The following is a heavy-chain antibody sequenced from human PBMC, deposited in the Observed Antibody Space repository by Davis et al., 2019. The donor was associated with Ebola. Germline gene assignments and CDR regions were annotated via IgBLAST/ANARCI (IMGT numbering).Heavy chain of an antibody. D-gene: IGHD2-2*01. V-gene: IGHV4-39*07. Sequence: SETLSLTCSVSGGSISSSAYYWDWIRQPPGKGLEWIGSIFYSESSYYSGSTYYNPSLKSRVTISVDRSKNQFSLKLSSVTAADTAVYYCARGGVVVVPAAMEYSSSSPFDYWGQGTLVTVSS. CDR3: ARGGVVVVPAAMEYSSSSPFDY. CDR1: GGSISSSAYY. J-gene: IGHJ4*02. CDR2: IFYSESSYYSGST.